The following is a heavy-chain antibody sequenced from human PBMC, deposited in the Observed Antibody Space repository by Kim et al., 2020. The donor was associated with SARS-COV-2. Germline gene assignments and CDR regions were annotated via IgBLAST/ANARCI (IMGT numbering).Heavy chain of an antibody. V-gene: IGHV4-31*03. J-gene: IGHJ3*02. Sequence: SETLSLTCTVSGGSISSGGYYWSWIRQHPGKGLEWIGYIYYSGSTYYNPSLKSRVTISVDTSKNQFSLKLSSVTAADTAVYYCARHGSGTHAFDIWGQGTIVTVSS. CDR1: GGSISSGGYY. CDR2: IYYSGST. D-gene: IGHD3-10*01. CDR3: ARHGSGTHAFDI.